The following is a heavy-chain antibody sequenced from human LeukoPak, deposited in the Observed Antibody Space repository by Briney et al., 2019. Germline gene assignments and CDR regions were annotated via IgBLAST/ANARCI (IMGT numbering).Heavy chain of an antibody. V-gene: IGHV3-15*01. CDR2: IKSKTDGGTT. J-gene: IGHJ4*02. D-gene: IGHD3-22*01. Sequence: GGSLRLSCAASGFSFNIYWMSWVRQAPGKGLEWVGRIKSKTDGGTTDYAAPVKGRFTISRDDSKNTLYLQMNSLKTEDTAVYYCTTADYYDSNDYWGQGTLVTVSS. CDR3: TTADYYDSNDY. CDR1: GFSFNIYW.